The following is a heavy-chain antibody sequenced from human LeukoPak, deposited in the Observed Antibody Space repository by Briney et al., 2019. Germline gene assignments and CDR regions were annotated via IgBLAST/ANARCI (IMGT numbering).Heavy chain of an antibody. CDR3: ARDIRVGATNFDY. CDR2: IKQDGSEK. J-gene: IGHJ4*02. V-gene: IGHV3-7*01. CDR1: GSTFSSYW. D-gene: IGHD1-26*01. Sequence: GGSLRLSCAASGSTFSSYWMSWVRQAPGKGLEWVANIKQDGSEKYYVDSVKGRFTISRDNAKNSLYLQMNSLRAEDTAVYYCARDIRVGATNFDYWGQETLVTVSS.